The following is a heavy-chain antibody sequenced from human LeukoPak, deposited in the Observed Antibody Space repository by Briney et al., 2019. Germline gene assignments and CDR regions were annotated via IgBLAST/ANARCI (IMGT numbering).Heavy chain of an antibody. CDR1: GYTLTELS. CDR3: ATDYLVPRYCSCGSCYGFDY. J-gene: IGHJ4*02. CDR2: FDPEDGET. V-gene: IGHV1-24*01. Sequence: GASVKVSCKVSGYTLTELSMHWVRQAPGKGLEWMGGFDPEDGETIYAQKFQGRVTMTEDTSTDAAYMELSSLRSEDTAVYYCATDYLVPRYCSCGSCYGFDYWGQGPLVTVSS. D-gene: IGHD2-15*01.